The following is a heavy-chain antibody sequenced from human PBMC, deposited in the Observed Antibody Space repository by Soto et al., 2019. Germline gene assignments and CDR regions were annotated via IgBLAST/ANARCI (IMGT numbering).Heavy chain of an antibody. Sequence: PGGSLRLSCAASGLTFTSYSMNWVRQAPGKGLEWVSFISSSSTTVYYADSVRGRFTISRDNAKNSLYLQMNSLRDDDTAVYYCARGSSNWAYYFDFWGQGTLVTVSS. V-gene: IGHV3-48*02. CDR1: GLTFTSYS. J-gene: IGHJ4*02. D-gene: IGHD6-13*01. CDR3: ARGSSNWAYYFDF. CDR2: ISSSSTTV.